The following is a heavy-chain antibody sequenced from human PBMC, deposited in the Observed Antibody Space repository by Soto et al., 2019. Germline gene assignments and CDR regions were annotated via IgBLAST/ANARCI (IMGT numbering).Heavy chain of an antibody. CDR1: GFTFSSYG. CDR2: IWYDGSNK. V-gene: IGHV3-33*01. J-gene: IGHJ3*02. Sequence: QVQLVESGGGVVQPGRSLRLSCAASGFTFSSYGMHWVRQAPGKGLEWVAVIWYDGSNKCYADSVKGRFTISRDNSKNTLYLQMNSLRAEDTAVYYCARAMWCSGGSCYSDAFDIWGQGTMVTVSS. CDR3: ARAMWCSGGSCYSDAFDI. D-gene: IGHD2-15*01.